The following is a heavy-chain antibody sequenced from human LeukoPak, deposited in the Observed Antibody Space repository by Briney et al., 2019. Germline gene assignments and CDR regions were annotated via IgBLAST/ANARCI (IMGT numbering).Heavy chain of an antibody. CDR3: ARHWPDTPLGPVNY. V-gene: IGHV4-39*01. Sequence: PSETLSLTCTVSGGSISSSSYYWGWIRQPPGKGLEWIGSIYYSGSTYYNPSLKSRVTISVDTSKNQFSLKLSSVTAADTAVYYCARHWPDTPLGPVNYWGPGTLVTVSS. CDR2: IYYSGST. J-gene: IGHJ4*02. D-gene: IGHD5-18*01. CDR1: GGSISSSSYY.